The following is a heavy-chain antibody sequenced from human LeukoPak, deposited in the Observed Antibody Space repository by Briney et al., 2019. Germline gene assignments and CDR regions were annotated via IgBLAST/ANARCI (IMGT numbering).Heavy chain of an antibody. CDR2: ISSSSSYI. J-gene: IGHJ4*02. CDR1: GFTFSSYS. Sequence: GGSLRLSCAASGFTFSSYSMNWVRQAPGKGLEWVSSISSSSSYIYYADSVKGRFTISRDNAKNSLYLQMNSLRAEDTAVYYCARDQESAADPDFFDYWGQGTLVTVSS. V-gene: IGHV3-21*01. D-gene: IGHD3-3*01. CDR3: ARDQESAADPDFFDY.